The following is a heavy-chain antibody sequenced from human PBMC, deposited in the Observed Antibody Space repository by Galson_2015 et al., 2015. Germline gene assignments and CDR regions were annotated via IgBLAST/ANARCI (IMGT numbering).Heavy chain of an antibody. Sequence: SLRLSCAASGFTFSSYAMSWVRQAPGKGLEWVAAISGSGGITYYADSVKGRFTISRDNSTNTVYLQMNSLRAEDTAVYDCAKAQCLATGYYYYGMDVWGQGTTVTVSS. D-gene: IGHD6-19*01. V-gene: IGHV3-23*01. CDR1: GFTFSSYA. CDR3: AKAQCLATGYYYYGMDV. J-gene: IGHJ6*02. CDR2: ISGSGGIT.